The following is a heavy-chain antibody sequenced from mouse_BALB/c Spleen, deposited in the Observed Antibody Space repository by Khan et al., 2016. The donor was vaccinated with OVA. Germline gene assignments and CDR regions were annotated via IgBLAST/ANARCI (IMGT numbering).Heavy chain of an antibody. J-gene: IGHJ3*01. CDR3: AILAYYYDSERFAY. Sequence: EVELVESGGDVVKPGGSLKLSCAASGFTFSTYGMSWVRQTPDKRLEWVATVSTGGHYTYYPETVKGRFTISRDNDKQTLYLQMNSLKSEDTAMFYCAILAYYYDSERFAYWGQGTLVTVSS. CDR1: GFTFSTYG. CDR2: VSTGGHYT. D-gene: IGHD1-1*02. V-gene: IGHV5-6*01.